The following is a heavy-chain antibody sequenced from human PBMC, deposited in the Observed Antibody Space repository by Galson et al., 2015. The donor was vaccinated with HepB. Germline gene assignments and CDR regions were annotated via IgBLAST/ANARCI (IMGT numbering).Heavy chain of an antibody. Sequence: SLRLSCAASGFTFDDYAIHWVRQAPGKGLEWVPAISWNSGSIGYADSVKGRFTISRDNAKSSLYLQMNSLRAEDTAFYYCAKGSTVTMPGGWFDPWGQGTLVTVSS. V-gene: IGHV3-9*01. CDR1: GFTFDDYA. CDR3: AKGSTVTMPGGWFDP. CDR2: ISWNSGSI. J-gene: IGHJ5*02. D-gene: IGHD4-11*01.